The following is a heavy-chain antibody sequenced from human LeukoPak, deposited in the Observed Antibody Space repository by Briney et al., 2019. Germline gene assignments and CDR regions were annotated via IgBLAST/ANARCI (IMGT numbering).Heavy chain of an antibody. CDR2: ISPHSHTT. CDR3: PRGQRMYY. Sequence: ASVKVSCKASGYTFNNYCISWVRHAPGQGLEWVGWISPHSHTTHYAEKVQGRVTMTTDTSTTTLYMELRSLRSDDTAVYFCPRGQRMYYWGQGPPVTVSS. V-gene: IGHV1-18*01. CDR1: GYTFNNYC. J-gene: IGHJ4*02. D-gene: IGHD2-8*01.